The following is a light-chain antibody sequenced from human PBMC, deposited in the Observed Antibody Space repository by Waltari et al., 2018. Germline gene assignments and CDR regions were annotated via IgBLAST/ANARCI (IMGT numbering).Light chain of an antibody. CDR3: LSADISGTYWV. J-gene: IGLJ3*02. V-gene: IGLV3-16*01. CDR1: ALPKKY. Sequence: SYELTQPPSVSVSLGQMARLNCSGEALPKKYSYWYQQKAGQVPVLVIYKDTERHPGIPERFSGSSSGTMDTLTISGVQAEDEADYYCLSADISGTYWVFGGGTKLTVL. CDR2: KDT.